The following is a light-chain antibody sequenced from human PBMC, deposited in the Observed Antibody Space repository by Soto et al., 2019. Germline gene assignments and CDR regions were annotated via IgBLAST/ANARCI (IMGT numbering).Light chain of an antibody. CDR2: GAS. CDR1: QSVSSSY. Sequence: EIVLTQSPGTLSLSPGERATLSCRASQSVSSSYLAGYQQKPGQAPRLLNYGASSRATGIPDRFSGSGSGTDFTLTISRMEPEDFAVYYWQQYGSTPRTGGEGPNVEIK. V-gene: IGKV3-20*01. CDR3: QQYGSTPRT. J-gene: IGKJ1*01.